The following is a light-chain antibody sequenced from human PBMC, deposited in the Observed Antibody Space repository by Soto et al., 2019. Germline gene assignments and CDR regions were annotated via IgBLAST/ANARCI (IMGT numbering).Light chain of an antibody. J-gene: IGKJ1*01. CDR3: QQSYSSSWT. V-gene: IGKV1-39*01. CDR1: QSISNY. Sequence: DSQMTQSPSSLSASVGDRVTITCRASQSISNYLNWYQQKPGQAPKFLIYAASSLQSGVPSRFSGSGSGTDFTLTISSLQREDFATYFCQQSYSSSWTFGQGTKVDIK. CDR2: AAS.